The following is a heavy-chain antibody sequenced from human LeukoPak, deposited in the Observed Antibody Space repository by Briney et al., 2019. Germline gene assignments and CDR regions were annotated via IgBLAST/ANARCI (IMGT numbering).Heavy chain of an antibody. CDR1: GYTFTSYD. D-gene: IGHD3-10*02. CDR2: MNPNSGNT. CDR3: ARVCWYYYYYYGMDV. V-gene: IGHV1-8*01. J-gene: IGHJ6*02. Sequence: ASVKVSCKASGYTFTSYDINWVRQATGQGLEWMGWMNPNSGNTGYAQKFQGRVTMTRNTSISTAYMELSSLRSEDTAVYYCARVCWYYYYYYGMDVWGQGTTVTVSS.